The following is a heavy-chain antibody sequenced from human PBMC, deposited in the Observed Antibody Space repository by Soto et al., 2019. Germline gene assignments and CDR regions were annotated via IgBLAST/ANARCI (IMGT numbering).Heavy chain of an antibody. D-gene: IGHD3-16*01. CDR3: VRVYASNTFDP. Sequence: EVQLVESGGNLVQAGGSLRLSCAASGFSFISYSMSWVRQAPGKGLEWVSYISNSGSVIHDADSVKGRFTISRDNAKNPLSLQMNSLGDEDTVLYYFVRVYASNTFDPWGQGTVSPSLQ. CDR2: ISNSGSVI. J-gene: IGHJ3*01. V-gene: IGHV3-48*02. CDR1: GFSFISYS.